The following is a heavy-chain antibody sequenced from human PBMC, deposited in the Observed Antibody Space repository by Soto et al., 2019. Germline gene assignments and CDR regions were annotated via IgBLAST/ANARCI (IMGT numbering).Heavy chain of an antibody. CDR1: GFTFSSYG. V-gene: IGHV3-33*01. CDR3: ARDRVPAARKYYYYYYGMDV. CDR2: IWYDGSNK. J-gene: IGHJ6*02. D-gene: IGHD2-2*01. Sequence: ESGGGVVQPGRSLRLSCAASGFTFSSYGMHWVRQAPGKGLEWVAVIWYDGSNKYYADSVKGRFTISRDNSKNTLYLQMNSLRAEDTAVYYCARDRVPAARKYYYYYYGMDVWGQGTTVTVSS.